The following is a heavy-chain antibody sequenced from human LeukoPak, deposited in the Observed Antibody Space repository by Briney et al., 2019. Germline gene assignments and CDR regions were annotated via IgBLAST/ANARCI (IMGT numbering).Heavy chain of an antibody. V-gene: IGHV4-30-2*01. J-gene: IGHJ4*02. Sequence: SQTLSLTCTVSGGSISSGGYYWSWIRQPPGKGLEWIGYIYHSGSTYYNPSLKSRVTISVDTSKNQFSLKLSSVTAADTAVYYCARDREVAAAGRLDYFDYWGQGALVTVSS. CDR3: ARDREVAAAGRLDYFDY. D-gene: IGHD6-13*01. CDR1: GGSISSGGYY. CDR2: IYHSGST.